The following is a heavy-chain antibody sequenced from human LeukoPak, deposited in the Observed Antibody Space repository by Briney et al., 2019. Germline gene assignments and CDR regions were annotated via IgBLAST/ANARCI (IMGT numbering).Heavy chain of an antibody. J-gene: IGHJ4*02. CDR1: GYSFTSYW. D-gene: IGHD2-2*01. CDR3: ARQYCSSTSCYQIDY. Sequence: GGSLKISCKGSGYSFTSYWIGWVRQMPGKGLEWMGIIYPGDSDTRYSPSFQGQVTISADKSISTAYLQWSSLKASDTAMYYCARQYCSSTSCYQIDYWGQGTLVTVSS. CDR2: IYPGDSDT. V-gene: IGHV5-51*01.